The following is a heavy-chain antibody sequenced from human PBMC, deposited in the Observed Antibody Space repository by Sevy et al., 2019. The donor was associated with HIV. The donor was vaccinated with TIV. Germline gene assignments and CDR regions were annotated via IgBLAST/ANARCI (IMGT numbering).Heavy chain of an antibody. CDR1: GYSFTSYW. D-gene: IGHD3-22*01. V-gene: IGHV5-51*01. Sequence: GESLKISCKGSGYSFTSYWIGWVRQMPGKGLEWMGIIYPGDSDTRYSPSFQGQVTISADKSISTAYLQWSSLKASDTAMYYCVREKSYYYDSSGYYPSPANFWGQGTLVTVSS. CDR3: VREKSYYYDSSGYYPSPANF. CDR2: IYPGDSDT. J-gene: IGHJ4*02.